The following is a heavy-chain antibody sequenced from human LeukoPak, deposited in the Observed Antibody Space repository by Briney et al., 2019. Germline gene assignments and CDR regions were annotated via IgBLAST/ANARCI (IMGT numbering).Heavy chain of an antibody. CDR1: GYTFTGYY. Sequence: ASVKVSCKASGYTFTGYYMHWVRQAPGQGLEWMGWINPNSGGTNYAQKFQGRVTMTRDTSISTAYMELSRLRSDDTAVYYCARFGGEFYYYYYMDVWGKGTTVTVSS. CDR2: INPNSGGT. V-gene: IGHV1-2*02. D-gene: IGHD3-16*01. J-gene: IGHJ6*03. CDR3: ARFGGEFYYYYYMDV.